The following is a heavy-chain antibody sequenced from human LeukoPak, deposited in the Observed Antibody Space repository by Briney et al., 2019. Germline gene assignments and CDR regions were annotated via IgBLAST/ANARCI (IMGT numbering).Heavy chain of an antibody. D-gene: IGHD3-16*01. J-gene: IGHJ4*02. CDR3: ARWGSRYYFDY. Sequence: SETLSLTCTVSGGSISSYYWSWLRQPPGKGLEWIGYIYYSGSTTYNPSLKSRVAIAVDTSKNQFSLKLSSVTVVDTAVYYCARWGSRYYFDYWAQGTLVSVFS. V-gene: IGHV4-59*08. CDR1: GGSISSYY. CDR2: IYYSGST.